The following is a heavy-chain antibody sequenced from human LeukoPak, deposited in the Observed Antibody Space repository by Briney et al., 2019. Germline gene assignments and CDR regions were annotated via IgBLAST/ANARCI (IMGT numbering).Heavy chain of an antibody. CDR1: GYSFNTYW. Sequence: GESLKISCKGSGYSFNTYWIGWVRQMPGKGLEWMGIIYPGDSDTKYSPSFQGQVTISADKSISTAYLQWSSLKASDTAMYYCARRMSPGYFDYWGQGTLVTVSS. J-gene: IGHJ4*02. V-gene: IGHV5-51*01. CDR3: ARRMSPGYFDY. CDR2: IYPGDSDT.